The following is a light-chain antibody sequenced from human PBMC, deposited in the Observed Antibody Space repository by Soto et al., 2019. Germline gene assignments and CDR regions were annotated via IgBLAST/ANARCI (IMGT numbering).Light chain of an antibody. Sequence: QPVLTQSPSASASLGASVKLTCTLSSGYNNYAIAWHQQQPEKGPRYLMKVNSDGSHSKGDGIPDRFSGSSSGAERYLTISSLQSEDEADYYCQTWGTGSWVFGGGTKLTVL. CDR3: QTWGTGSWV. J-gene: IGLJ3*02. V-gene: IGLV4-69*01. CDR2: VNSDGSH. CDR1: SGYNNYA.